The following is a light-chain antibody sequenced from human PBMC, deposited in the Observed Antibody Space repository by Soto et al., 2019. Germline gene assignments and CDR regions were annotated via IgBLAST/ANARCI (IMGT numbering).Light chain of an antibody. J-gene: IGKJ2*01. CDR2: DAS. CDR1: QSVGSN. Sequence: EIVLTHSPATLSVSPGERATLSCRASQSVGSNLAWYQQRPGQPPRLLIYDASTRATDIPDRFSGGGSGTEFTLTLSSLQSEDFAVYYCRQYNNWPYTFGQGTKLQIK. CDR3: RQYNNWPYT. V-gene: IGKV3-15*01.